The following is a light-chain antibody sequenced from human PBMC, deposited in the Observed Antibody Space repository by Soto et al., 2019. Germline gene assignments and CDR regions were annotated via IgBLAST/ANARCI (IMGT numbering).Light chain of an antibody. V-gene: IGLV1-44*01. CDR2: SDN. Sequence: QSVLTQPPSASATPGQTVTWSCSGSTSNIGSNGVSWYQQVPGTAPKLLIYSDNQRPSGVPDRFSGSKSGTSASLAISGLQSEEEADYYCAAWDGTLPAWVFGGGTKLTVL. J-gene: IGLJ3*02. CDR3: AAWDGTLPAWV. CDR1: TSNIGSNG.